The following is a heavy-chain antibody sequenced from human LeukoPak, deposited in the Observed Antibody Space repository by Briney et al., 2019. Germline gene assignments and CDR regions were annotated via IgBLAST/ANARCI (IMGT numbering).Heavy chain of an antibody. Sequence: GGSLRLSCAASGFTFSNYAMNWVRQAPGKGLEWVSAISGSGGSTYYADSVKGRFTISRDNSKNTLYPQMNSLRAEDTAVYYCAKEAYDSSGYHFDYWGQGTLVTVSS. J-gene: IGHJ4*02. CDR2: ISGSGGST. D-gene: IGHD3-22*01. CDR3: AKEAYDSSGYHFDY. V-gene: IGHV3-23*01. CDR1: GFTFSNYA.